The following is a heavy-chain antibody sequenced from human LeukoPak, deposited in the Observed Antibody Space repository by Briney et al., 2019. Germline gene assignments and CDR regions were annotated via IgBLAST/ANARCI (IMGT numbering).Heavy chain of an antibody. J-gene: IGHJ4*02. D-gene: IGHD2-2*01. V-gene: IGHV4-39*01. CDR1: GGSISSSSYY. Sequence: SETLSLTCTVSGGSISSSSYYWGWIRQPPGKELEWIGSIYYSGCTYYNPSLKSRVTISVDTSKNQFSLKLSSVTAADTAVYYCASHPLPAAFSDYWGQGTLVTVSS. CDR2: IYYSGCT. CDR3: ASHPLPAAFSDY.